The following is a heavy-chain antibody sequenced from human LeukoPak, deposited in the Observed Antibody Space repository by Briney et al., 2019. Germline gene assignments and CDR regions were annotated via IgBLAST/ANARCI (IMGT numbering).Heavy chain of an antibody. Sequence: ASVKVSCKASGYTFTSYAMNWVRQAPGQRLEWMGWINAGNGNTKYSQKFQGRVTITRDTSASTAYMELSSLRSEDTAVYYCARDTYYYGSGSYRSTINWFDPWGQGTLVTVSS. J-gene: IGHJ5*02. CDR1: GYTFTSYA. CDR3: ARDTYYYGSGSYRSTINWFDP. CDR2: INAGNGNT. D-gene: IGHD3-10*01. V-gene: IGHV1-3*01.